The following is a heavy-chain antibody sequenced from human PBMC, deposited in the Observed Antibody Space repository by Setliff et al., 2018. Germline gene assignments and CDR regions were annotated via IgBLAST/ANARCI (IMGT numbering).Heavy chain of an antibody. CDR1: GYTFSNYG. J-gene: IGHJ3*02. Sequence: ASVKVSCKASGYTFSNYGISWVRQAPGQGLEWMGWISASNGYIIYAQKLQGRVTMTTDTSTSTAYMEVRSLRSDDTAVYYCARAPGTVVVPASRSAFDIWGQGTKVTVSS. CDR3: ARAPGTVVVPASRSAFDI. D-gene: IGHD2-2*01. CDR2: ISASNGYI. V-gene: IGHV1-18*01.